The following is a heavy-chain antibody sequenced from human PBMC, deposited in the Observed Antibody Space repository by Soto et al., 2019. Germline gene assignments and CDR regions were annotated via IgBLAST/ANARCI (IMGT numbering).Heavy chain of an antibody. D-gene: IGHD3-10*01. V-gene: IGHV6-1*01. Sequence: SQTLSLTCAISGDSVSSTSAAWSWIRPSPSRGLEWLGRTYYRSKWYSDYAVRVKSRITINPDTSKNQFSLQLNSVTPEDTAAYYCARESYYNGGVWGQGTLVTVSS. CDR3: ARESYYNGGV. CDR1: GDSVSSTSAA. J-gene: IGHJ4*02. CDR2: TYYRSKWYS.